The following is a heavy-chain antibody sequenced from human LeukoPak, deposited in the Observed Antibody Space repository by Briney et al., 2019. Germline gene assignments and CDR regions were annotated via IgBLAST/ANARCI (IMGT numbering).Heavy chain of an antibody. D-gene: IGHD3-10*01. CDR3: ARGRYGGGAD. CDR1: GSMSNHF. Sequence: SETLSLTCTVFGSMSNHFWSWIRQPPGKGLEWIGYIYDSGATDYNPSLKSRVTMSVDTSKNQFSLKLSSVTAADTAVYYCARGRYGGGADWGQGTLVTVSS. CDR2: IYDSGAT. V-gene: IGHV4-59*11. J-gene: IGHJ4*02.